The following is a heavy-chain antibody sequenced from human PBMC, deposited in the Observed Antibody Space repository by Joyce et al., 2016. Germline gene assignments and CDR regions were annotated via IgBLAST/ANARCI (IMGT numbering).Heavy chain of an antibody. V-gene: IGHV1-46*01. CDR3: ATLTGNLFDF. J-gene: IGHJ4*02. Sequence: QVQLVQSGAEVKKPGASVKISCEASGYSFTSYYMHWVRQAPGQGPEWMGFINPTTGDTTYAQKFQGRVTVTRDTSTSTVYMEMASLTPADTATYYCATLTGNLFDFWGQGSLLIVSS. CDR1: GYSFTSYY. CDR2: INPTTGDT. D-gene: IGHD7-27*01.